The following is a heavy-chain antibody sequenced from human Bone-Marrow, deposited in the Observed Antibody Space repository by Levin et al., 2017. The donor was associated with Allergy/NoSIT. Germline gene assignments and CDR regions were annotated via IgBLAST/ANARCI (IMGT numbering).Heavy chain of an antibody. CDR1: GFTFSSYG. CDR3: ARESPATGDWYLGL. V-gene: IGHV3-33*01. CDR2: IWYDGTDK. J-gene: IGHJ2*01. Sequence: GESLKISCAASGFTFSSYGMHWVRQAPGKGLEWVAIIWYDGTDKYYADSVKGRFTLSRDNSKNMLYLHINSLRAEDTAVYYCARESPATGDWYLGLWGRGTLVTVSS. D-gene: IGHD1-26*01.